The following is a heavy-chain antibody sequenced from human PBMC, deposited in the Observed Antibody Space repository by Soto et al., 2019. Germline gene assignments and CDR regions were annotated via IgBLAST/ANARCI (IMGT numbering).Heavy chain of an antibody. D-gene: IGHD4-4*01. CDR2: IYYSGST. CDR1: GGSISSYY. V-gene: IGHV4-59*01. CDR3: ARLVTPGYYFDY. J-gene: IGHJ4*02. Sequence: SETLSLTXTVSGGSISSYYWSWIRQPPGKGLEWIGYIYYSGSTNYNSSLKSRVTISVDTSKNQFSLKLSSVTAADTAVYYCARLVTPGYYFDYWGQGTLVTVSS.